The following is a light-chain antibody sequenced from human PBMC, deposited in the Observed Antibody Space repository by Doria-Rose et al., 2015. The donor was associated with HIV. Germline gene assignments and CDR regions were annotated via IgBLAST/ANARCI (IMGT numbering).Light chain of an antibody. J-gene: IGKJ2*01. Sequence: EIVMTQSPATLSVSPGERATLSCRASQGIGSDLAWYQQKPGQAPRLLIYRASIRATGIPPRFTGGGSGTEFTLTISSLQSEDFAVYFCQQCSQWPPYTFGQGTKLEVK. V-gene: IGKV3-15*01. CDR3: QQCSQWPPYT. CDR1: QGIGSD. CDR2: RAS.